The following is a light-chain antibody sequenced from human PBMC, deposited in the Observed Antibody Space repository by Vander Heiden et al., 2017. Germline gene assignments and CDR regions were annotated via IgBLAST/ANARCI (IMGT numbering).Light chain of an antibody. CDR3: MQSTQPFS. J-gene: IGKJ2*03. CDR1: HSLLHSDRRSY. CDR2: EVF. Sequence: DIVTTQIPLSLSVTHGQSAPIPCKSSHSLLHSDRRSYLYWYLQEPGQPPQLLIYEVFDRFSGVPDRFSGSGSGTDFTLKISRAEAEDVGIYYCMQSTQPFSFGQGTKLEIK. V-gene: IGKV2D-29*01.